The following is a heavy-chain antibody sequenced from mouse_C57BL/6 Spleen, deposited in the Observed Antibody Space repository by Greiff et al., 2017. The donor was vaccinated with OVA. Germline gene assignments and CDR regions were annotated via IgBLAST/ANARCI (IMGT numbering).Heavy chain of an antibody. V-gene: IGHV3-6*01. Sequence: ESGPGLVKPSQSLSLTCSVTGYSITSGYYWNWIRQFPGNKLEWMGYISYDGSNNYNPSLKNRISITRDTSKNQFFLKLNSVTTEDTATYYCAREGVYWGQGTTLTVSS. J-gene: IGHJ2*01. CDR2: ISYDGSN. CDR3: AREGVY. CDR1: GYSITSGYY.